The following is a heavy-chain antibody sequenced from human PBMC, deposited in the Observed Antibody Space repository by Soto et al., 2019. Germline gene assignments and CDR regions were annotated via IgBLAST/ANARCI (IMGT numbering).Heavy chain of an antibody. CDR1: GFSVITNY. CDR3: ARDFTS. J-gene: IGHJ4*02. Sequence: EVPLVETGGGLVQPGGSLRLSCAASGFSVITNYMSWVRQAPGKGLEWVSIIHSGGNTYFADSVKGRFTISRDSSKNTLYLQMNSLRSEDTAMYFCARDFTSWGQGTLVTVSS. CDR2: IHSGGNT. V-gene: IGHV3-53*02.